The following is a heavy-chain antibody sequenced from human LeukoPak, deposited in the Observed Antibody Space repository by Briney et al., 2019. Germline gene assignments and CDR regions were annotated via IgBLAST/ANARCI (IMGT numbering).Heavy chain of an antibody. CDR3: AREGWDDSSGYLDY. CDR1: GFTFSSYW. D-gene: IGHD3-22*01. V-gene: IGHV3-7*01. CDR2: INQDGSEK. Sequence: GGSLRLSCAASGFTFSSYWMSWVRQAPGKGLEWVANINQDGSEKYYVDSVKGRFTISRDNAKNSLYLQMNSLRAEDTAVYYCAREGWDDSSGYLDYWGQGTLVTVSS. J-gene: IGHJ4*02.